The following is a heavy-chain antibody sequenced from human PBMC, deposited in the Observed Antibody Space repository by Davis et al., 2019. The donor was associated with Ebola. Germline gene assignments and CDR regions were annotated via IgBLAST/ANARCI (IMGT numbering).Heavy chain of an antibody. CDR2: IYYSGST. J-gene: IGHJ4*02. Sequence: MPSETLSLTCTVSGGSISSYYWSWTRQPPGKGLEWIGYIYYSGSTNYNPSLKSRVTISVDTSENQFSLKLSSVTAADTAMYYCARRSSAYYYVNYWGRGTLVTVSS. CDR3: ARRSSAYYYVNY. CDR1: GGSISSYY. D-gene: IGHD3-10*02. V-gene: IGHV4-59*08.